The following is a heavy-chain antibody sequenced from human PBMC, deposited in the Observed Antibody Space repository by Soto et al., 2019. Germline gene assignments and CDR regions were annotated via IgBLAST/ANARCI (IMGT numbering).Heavy chain of an antibody. CDR3: ARSGDYRKERMLLF. CDR2: IYPGDSDT. J-gene: IGHJ4*02. CDR1: GYSFTSYW. V-gene: IGHV5-51*01. D-gene: IGHD4-17*01. Sequence: GDSLKIPSKGSGYSFTSYWIGWLCQMPGKGLEWMGIIYPGDSDTRYSPSFQGQVTISADKSISTAYLQWSSLKASDTAMYYCARSGDYRKERMLLFRGQGTLVTVSS.